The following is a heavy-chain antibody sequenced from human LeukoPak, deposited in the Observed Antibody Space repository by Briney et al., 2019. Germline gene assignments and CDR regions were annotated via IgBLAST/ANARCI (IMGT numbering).Heavy chain of an antibody. V-gene: IGHV3-48*02. CDR2: ISSSGSTI. Sequence: GGSLRLSCAASGFTFSSYNMNWVRQAPGKGLEWVSDISSSGSTIYFADSVKGRFTISRDNAKNSLYLQMNSLRDEDTAAYYCARLEYYYVSGNYYKLFDYWGQGTLVTVCS. CDR1: GFTFSSYN. CDR3: ARLEYYYVSGNYYKLFDY. D-gene: IGHD3-10*01. J-gene: IGHJ4*02.